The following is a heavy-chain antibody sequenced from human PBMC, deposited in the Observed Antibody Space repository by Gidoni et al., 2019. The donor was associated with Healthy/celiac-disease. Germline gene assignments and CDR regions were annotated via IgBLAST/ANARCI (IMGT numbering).Heavy chain of an antibody. CDR3: ARGRRTGYFDY. J-gene: IGHJ4*02. Sequence: QVQLQQWGAGLLKPSETLSLTCAVYGGSFSGYYWSWIRQPPGKGREWIGEINHSGSTNYNPSLKSRITISVDTSKIQFSLKLSSVTAADTAVYYCARGRRTGYFDYWGQGTLVTVSS. CDR1: GGSFSGYY. CDR2: INHSGST. V-gene: IGHV4-34*01.